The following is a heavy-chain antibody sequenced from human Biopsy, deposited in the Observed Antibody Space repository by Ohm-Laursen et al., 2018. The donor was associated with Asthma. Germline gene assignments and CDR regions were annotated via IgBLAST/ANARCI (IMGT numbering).Heavy chain of an antibody. CDR1: GFTFRNFG. D-gene: IGHD2-21*01. J-gene: IGHJ4*02. Sequence: SLRLSCTASGFTFRNFGMHGVRQAPGKGLEWVALISSDVREWYADSVKGRFTISRDNSKNTLDLQMNSLRGDDTAVYYCVRWRSGYPDHYSDFWGLGTLVTVSS. V-gene: IGHV3-30*03. CDR2: ISSDVRE. CDR3: VRWRSGYPDHYSDF.